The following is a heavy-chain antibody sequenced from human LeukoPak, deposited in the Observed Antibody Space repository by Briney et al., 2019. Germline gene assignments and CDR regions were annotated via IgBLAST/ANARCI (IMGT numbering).Heavy chain of an antibody. Sequence: PRRSLRLSCAASGFTFSSLGMHWVRQAPGQGLEWVAVIWYDGSNKYYADSVKGRFTISRDNSKSTQYLQMDSLRAEDTAVYYCARDRWYDFWSGYEGNDAFDIWGQGTMVTVSS. CDR2: IWYDGSNK. V-gene: IGHV3-33*01. CDR3: ARDRWYDFWSGYEGNDAFDI. J-gene: IGHJ3*02. CDR1: GFTFSSLG. D-gene: IGHD3-3*01.